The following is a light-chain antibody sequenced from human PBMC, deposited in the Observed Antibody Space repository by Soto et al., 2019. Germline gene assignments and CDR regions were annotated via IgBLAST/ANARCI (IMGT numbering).Light chain of an antibody. V-gene: IGKV3-20*01. J-gene: IGKJ3*01. CDR2: GAS. Sequence: EIVLTQSPGTLPLSPQERSTLSCRASQSVSSSYLAWYQQKPGQAPRLLIYGASTRATGIPERFSGGGSGTDFTLTITRLEPEDFAVYYCQQYGSSRFTFGPGSMVD. CDR1: QSVSSSY. CDR3: QQYGSSRFT.